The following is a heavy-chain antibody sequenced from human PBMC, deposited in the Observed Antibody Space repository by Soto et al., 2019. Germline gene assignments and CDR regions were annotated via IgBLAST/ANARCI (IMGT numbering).Heavy chain of an antibody. CDR3: ARGRGTMIVGPFSAFDI. CDR1: GYSFTSYW. CDR2: IYPGDSDT. V-gene: IGHV5-51*01. D-gene: IGHD3-22*01. Sequence: HGESLKISCKGSGYSFTSYWIGWVRQMPGKGLEWMGIIYPGDSDTRYSPPFQGQVTISADKSISTAYLQWSSLKASDTAMYYCARGRGTMIVGPFSAFDIWGQGTMVTVSS. J-gene: IGHJ3*02.